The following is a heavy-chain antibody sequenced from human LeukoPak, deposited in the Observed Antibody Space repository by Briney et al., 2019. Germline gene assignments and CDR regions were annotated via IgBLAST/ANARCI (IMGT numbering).Heavy chain of an antibody. CDR2: IIPIFGTA. V-gene: IGHV1-69*05. D-gene: IGHD5-12*01. CDR1: GGTFSSYA. J-gene: IGHJ1*01. Sequence: GSSVKVSCKASGGTFSSYAISWVRQAPGQGLEWMGGIIPIFGTANYAQKFQGRVTITTDECTSTAYMELSSLRSEDTAVYYCARGSGYELSLEYFQHWGQGTLVTVSS. CDR3: ARGSGYELSLEYFQH.